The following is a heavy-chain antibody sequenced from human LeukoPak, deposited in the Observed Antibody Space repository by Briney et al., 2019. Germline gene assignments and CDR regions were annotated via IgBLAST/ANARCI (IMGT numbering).Heavy chain of an antibody. Sequence: PGGSLRLSCAASGFTFSSYGMHWVRQAPGKGLKWVAVISFDASNKYYADSVKGRFTISRDNSKDTLYLQMNSLRAEDTAVYYCAKDVDPFGSGSYVEGFDYWGQGTLVTVSS. CDR1: GFTFSSYG. CDR2: ISFDASNK. J-gene: IGHJ4*02. V-gene: IGHV3-30*18. D-gene: IGHD3-10*01. CDR3: AKDVDPFGSGSYVEGFDY.